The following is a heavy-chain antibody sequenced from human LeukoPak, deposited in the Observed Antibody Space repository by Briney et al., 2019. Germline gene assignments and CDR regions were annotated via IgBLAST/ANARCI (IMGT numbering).Heavy chain of an antibody. CDR2: IYSGGST. CDR3: ARSSTRDYYDSSGYHGYFDY. D-gene: IGHD3-22*01. V-gene: IGHV3-53*01. J-gene: IGHJ4*02. CDR1: GFTVSSNY. Sequence: GGSLRLSCAASGFTVSSNYMSWVRQAPGKGLEWVSVIYSGGSTYYADSVKGRFTISRDNSKNTLYLQMNSLRAEDTAVYYCARSSTRDYYDSSGYHGYFDYWGQGTLVTVSS.